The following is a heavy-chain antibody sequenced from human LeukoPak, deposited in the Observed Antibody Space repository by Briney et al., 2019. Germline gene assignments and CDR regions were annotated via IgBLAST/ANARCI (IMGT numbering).Heavy chain of an antibody. CDR3: VRAMDV. Sequence: GGSLRISCAASGFTFGSYWMSWVRQAPGKGLEWVANIKQDGSEIYYVDSVKGRFTISRDNAKNSLYLQMNSLRAEDSAVYYCVRAMDVWGQGTTVTVSS. CDR2: IKQDGSEI. CDR1: GFTFGSYW. V-gene: IGHV3-7*03. J-gene: IGHJ6*02.